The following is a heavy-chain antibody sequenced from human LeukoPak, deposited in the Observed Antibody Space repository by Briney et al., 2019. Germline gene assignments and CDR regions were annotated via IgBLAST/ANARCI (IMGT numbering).Heavy chain of an antibody. CDR1: GFTFSDYY. CDR3: AKVDFYDTSGYYGPTFLDY. D-gene: IGHD3-22*01. CDR2: ISGSGGST. Sequence: GGSLRLSCAASGFTFSDYYMNWVRQAPGRGLEWVSAISGSGGSTYYTDSVKGRFTISRDNSKNTLYLQMNSLRAEDTAVYYCAKVDFYDTSGYYGPTFLDYWGQGTLVTVSS. V-gene: IGHV3-23*01. J-gene: IGHJ4*02.